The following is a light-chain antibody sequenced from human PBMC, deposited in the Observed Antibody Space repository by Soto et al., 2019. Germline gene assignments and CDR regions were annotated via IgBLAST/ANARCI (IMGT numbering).Light chain of an antibody. Sequence: DIQLTQSPSFLSASVGDRVTITCRASQGIRSYLAWYQQKPGKAPKLLIYVASTLQSGVPSRFSGSGSGTEFTLTISSLQPEDFATYYCQHLNTYPSFGGGTKVEIK. CDR2: VAS. CDR1: QGIRSY. J-gene: IGKJ4*01. V-gene: IGKV1-9*01. CDR3: QHLNTYPS.